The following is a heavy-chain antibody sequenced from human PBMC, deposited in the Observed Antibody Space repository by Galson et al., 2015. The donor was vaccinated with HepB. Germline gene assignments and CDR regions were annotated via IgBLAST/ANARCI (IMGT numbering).Heavy chain of an antibody. V-gene: IGHV3-64D*06. D-gene: IGHD3-10*01. CDR2: ISSNGGRT. CDR3: VKDRRRKLLWFGELSRYDY. CDR1: GFTFRSYA. J-gene: IGHJ4*02. Sequence: SLRLSCAASGFTFRSYAMHWVRQAPGKGLEYVSAISSNGGRTYYADSAKGRFTISRDNSKNTLYLQMSSLRAEDTAVYYCVKDRRRKLLWFGELSRYDYWGQGTLVTVSS.